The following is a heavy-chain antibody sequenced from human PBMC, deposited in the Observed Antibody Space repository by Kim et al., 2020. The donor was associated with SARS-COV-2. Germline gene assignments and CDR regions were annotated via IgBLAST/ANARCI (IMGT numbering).Heavy chain of an antibody. V-gene: IGHV3-30*18. J-gene: IGHJ6*02. D-gene: IGHD1-1*01. Sequence: GGSLRLSCAASGFSFSTYNMHWDRQAPGKGLEWVAVISFDGNRQYYADSVRDRFTISKDNSINMLYLQMSSLRTEDTGVYYCANAHNQYYGVGVWGQGTAVTVSS. CDR3: ANAHNQYYGVGV. CDR1: GFSFSTYN. CDR2: ISFDGNRQ.